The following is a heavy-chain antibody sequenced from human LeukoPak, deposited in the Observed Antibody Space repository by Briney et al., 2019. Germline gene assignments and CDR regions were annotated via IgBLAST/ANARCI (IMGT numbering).Heavy chain of an antibody. J-gene: IGHJ5*02. Sequence: NPSETLSLTCTVSGGSISSYYWGWIRQPPGKGLEWIGSVSYSGSTHYKPSLKSRVTISVDTSKNQFSLKLSSVTAADTAVYYCARDGEVLSSSWFWFDPWGQGTLVTVSS. CDR2: VSYSGST. D-gene: IGHD6-13*01. CDR3: ARDGEVLSSSWFWFDP. CDR1: GGSISSYY. V-gene: IGHV4-39*07.